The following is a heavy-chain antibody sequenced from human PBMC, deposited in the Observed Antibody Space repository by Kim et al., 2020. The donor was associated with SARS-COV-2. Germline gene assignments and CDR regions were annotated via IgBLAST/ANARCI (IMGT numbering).Heavy chain of an antibody. Sequence: SETLSLTCTVSGGSISSSSYYWGWIRQPPGKGLEWIGSIYYSGSTYYNPSLKSRVTISVDTSKNQFSLKLSSVTAADTAVYYCARGHKRGTTYGVGRNWFDPWGQGTLVTVSS. CDR2: IYYSGST. D-gene: IGHD1-26*01. CDR3: ARGHKRGTTYGVGRNWFDP. J-gene: IGHJ5*02. CDR1: GGSISSSSYY. V-gene: IGHV4-39*07.